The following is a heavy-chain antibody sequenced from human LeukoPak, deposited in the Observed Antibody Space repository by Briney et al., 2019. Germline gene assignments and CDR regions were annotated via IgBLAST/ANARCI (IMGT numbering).Heavy chain of an antibody. CDR1: GFTFSSYG. D-gene: IGHD3-10*01. Sequence: GGSLRLSCAASGFTFSSYGMSWVRQAPGKGLEGVLAISGSGGSTYYADSVKGRFTISRDNSKNTLYLQMNSLRAEDTAVYYCAKKVAQAWFLDYWGPGTLVAVSS. V-gene: IGHV3-23*01. J-gene: IGHJ4*02. CDR2: ISGSGGST. CDR3: AKKVAQAWFLDY.